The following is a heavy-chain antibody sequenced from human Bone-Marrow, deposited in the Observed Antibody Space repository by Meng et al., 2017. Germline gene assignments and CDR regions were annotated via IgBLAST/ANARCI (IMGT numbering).Heavy chain of an antibody. V-gene: IGHV1-2*06. Sequence: ASVKVSCKASGYTFTGYYMHWVRQAPGQGREGMGRINPNSGGTNYAQKFQGRVTMTRDTSISTDYMELSRVSSDETAVYSCARDTKFNYGDYAQMDYWGQGTLVTVSS. CDR1: GYTFTGYY. D-gene: IGHD4-17*01. J-gene: IGHJ4*02. CDR3: ARDTKFNYGDYAQMDY. CDR2: INPNSGGT.